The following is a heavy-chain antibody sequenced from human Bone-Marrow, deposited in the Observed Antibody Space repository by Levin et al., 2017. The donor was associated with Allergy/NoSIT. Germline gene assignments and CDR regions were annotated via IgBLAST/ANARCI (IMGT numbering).Heavy chain of an antibody. CDR3: ARDEEGCSGGNCYSGGSFDY. D-gene: IGHD2-15*01. V-gene: IGHV3-21*01. J-gene: IGHJ4*02. CDR1: GFTFRSSS. CDR2: ISSSSSYI. Sequence: LSLTCAASGFTFRSSSMNWVRQAPGKGLEWVSSISSSSSYIYYADSLQGRFSISRDNTKKSLYLQMNSLRAEDTAVYYCARDEEGCSGGNCYSGGSFDYWGQGILVTVSS.